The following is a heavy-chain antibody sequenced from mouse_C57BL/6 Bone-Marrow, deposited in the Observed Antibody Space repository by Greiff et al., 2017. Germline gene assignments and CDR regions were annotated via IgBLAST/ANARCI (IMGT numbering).Heavy chain of an antibody. CDR2: IDPANGNT. Sequence: VQLQQSVAELVRPGASVKLSCTASGFNIKNTYMHWVKQRPEQGLEWIGRIDPANGNTKYAPKFQGKATITAYTSSNTAYLQLSSLTSEYTAIYYSASSITTVRDWYFDVWGTGTTGTVSS. J-gene: IGHJ1*03. D-gene: IGHD1-1*01. CDR3: ASSITTVRDWYFDV. CDR1: GFNIKNTY. V-gene: IGHV14-3*01.